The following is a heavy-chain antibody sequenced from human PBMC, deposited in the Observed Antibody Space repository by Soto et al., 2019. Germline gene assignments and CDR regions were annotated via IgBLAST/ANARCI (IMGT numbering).Heavy chain of an antibody. Sequence: GGSLRLSCAASGSTFSSYGMSWVRQAPGKGLELVSAISGSGGSTYYADSVQLRFTISRDNSKNTLHLQMSRRRAEDTAVYYCAKADSQRLVPTLHYYFGMHVWVQGTTVTVSS. CDR1: GSTFSSYG. V-gene: IGHV3-23*01. CDR2: ISGSGGST. CDR3: AKADSQRLVPTLHYYFGMHV. J-gene: IGHJ6*02. D-gene: IGHD2-15*01.